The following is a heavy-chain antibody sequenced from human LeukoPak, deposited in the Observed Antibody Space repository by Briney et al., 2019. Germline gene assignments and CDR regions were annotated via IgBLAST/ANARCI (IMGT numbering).Heavy chain of an antibody. CDR2: FIPIFGTA. Sequence: ASVKVSCKASGGTFTSYTINWVRQAPGQGLEWMGGFIPIFGTANYAQKFQGRVTMTRDMSTSTVYMELSSLRSEDTAVYYCAREGEAAAGPLGYWGQGTLVTVSS. V-gene: IGHV1-69*05. J-gene: IGHJ4*02. CDR1: GGTFTSYT. CDR3: AREGEAAAGPLGY. D-gene: IGHD6-13*01.